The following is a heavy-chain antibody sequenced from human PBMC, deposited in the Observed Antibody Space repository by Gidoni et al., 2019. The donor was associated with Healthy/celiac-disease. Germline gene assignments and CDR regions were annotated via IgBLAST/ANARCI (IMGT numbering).Heavy chain of an antibody. J-gene: IGHJ4*02. Sequence: QVQLVESGGGVVQPGRSLRLSCAASGFTFSSYAMHWVRQAPGKGLKWVAVISYDGSNKYYADSVKGRFTISRDNSKNTLYLQMNSLRAEDTAVYYCARAPAAAGPFDYWGQGTLVTVSS. V-gene: IGHV3-30-3*01. D-gene: IGHD6-13*01. CDR2: ISYDGSNK. CDR3: ARAPAAAGPFDY. CDR1: GFTFSSYA.